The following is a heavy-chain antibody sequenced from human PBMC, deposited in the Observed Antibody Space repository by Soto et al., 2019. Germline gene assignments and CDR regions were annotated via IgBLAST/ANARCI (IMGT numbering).Heavy chain of an antibody. CDR3: AREGIAVAGTRSYYYGMDV. Sequence: ASVKVSCKASGYTFTSYYMHWVRQAPGKGLEWMGIINPSGGSTSYAQKLQGRVTMTRDTSTSTVYMVMSSLRSEDTAVYYCAREGIAVAGTRSYYYGMDVWG. CDR1: GYTFTSYY. J-gene: IGHJ6*02. V-gene: IGHV1-46*01. D-gene: IGHD6-19*01. CDR2: INPSGGST.